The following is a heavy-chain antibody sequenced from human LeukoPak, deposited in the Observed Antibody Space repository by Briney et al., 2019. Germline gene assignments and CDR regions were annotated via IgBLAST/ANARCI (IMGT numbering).Heavy chain of an antibody. V-gene: IGHV3-20*04. CDR3: ARIGSAAFTDS. D-gene: IGHD3-3*02. CDR2: INWNGGST. Sequence: PGGSLRLSCAAFGFTFDDYGMTWVRQAPGKGLEWVSNINWNGGSTGYADSVKGRFTISRDNAKKSLYLQMNSLRAEDTAVYYCARIGSAAFTDSWGQGTLVTVSS. CDR1: GFTFDDYG. J-gene: IGHJ4*02.